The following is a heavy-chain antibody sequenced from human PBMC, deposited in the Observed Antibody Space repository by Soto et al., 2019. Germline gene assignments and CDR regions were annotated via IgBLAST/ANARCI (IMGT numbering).Heavy chain of an antibody. Sequence: QLQLQESGPGLVKPLETLSLTCTVSGGSISSSSSYWGWIRQPPGKGLEWIGSINYSGSTYYNPSLKSRITISVDTSKNQFSLKLSSVTAADTAVYFCAKTGFWSDYRVADYWGQGTLVTVSS. CDR2: INYSGST. J-gene: IGHJ4*02. D-gene: IGHD3-3*01. V-gene: IGHV4-39*01. CDR1: GGSISSSSSY. CDR3: AKTGFWSDYRVADY.